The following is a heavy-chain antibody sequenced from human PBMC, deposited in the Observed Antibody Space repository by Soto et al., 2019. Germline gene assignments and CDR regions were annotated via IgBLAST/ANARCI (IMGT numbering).Heavy chain of an antibody. D-gene: IGHD5-12*01. CDR2: TTYDGRRT. V-gene: IGHV3-30*18. CDR3: AKDWREGYDTEAYDI. J-gene: IGHJ3*02. Sequence: QLHLVESGGGVVQPGKSLRLSCAASKFSFSNYGMHWVRQAPGKGLEWVALTTYDGRRTYYADSVKGRFTISRDNSKNMLYLQTSSLRIDDTAVYYCAKDWREGYDTEAYDIWGQGTEVTVSS. CDR1: KFSFSNYG.